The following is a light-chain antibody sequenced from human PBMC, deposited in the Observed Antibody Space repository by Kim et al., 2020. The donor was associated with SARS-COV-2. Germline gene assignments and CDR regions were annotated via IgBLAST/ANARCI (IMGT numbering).Light chain of an antibody. CDR3: QQLRTYPYT. J-gene: IGKJ2*01. V-gene: IGKV1-9*01. CDR1: GGLRWY. CDR2: STS. Sequence: ASVRDRGTVTCEASGGLRWYLAGYQQKPGKAPRLLIHSTSTLQRGVPSRFGATGTGTEFALTISGLHPDDFGTYYCQQLRTYPYTFGQGTKLEIK.